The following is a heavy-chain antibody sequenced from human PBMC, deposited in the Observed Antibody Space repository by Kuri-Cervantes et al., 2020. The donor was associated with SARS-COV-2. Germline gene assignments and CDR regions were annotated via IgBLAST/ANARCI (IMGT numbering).Heavy chain of an antibody. CDR3: ARADFWSGYYIDY. D-gene: IGHD3-3*01. V-gene: IGHV3-9*01. J-gene: IGHJ4*02. CDR1: GFTFDDYA. Sequence: SLKISCAASGFTFDDYAMHWVRQAPGKGLEWVSGISWNSGSIGYADSVKGRFTISRDNAKNSLYLQMNSLRAEDTAVYYCARADFWSGYYIDYWGQGTLVTVSS. CDR2: ISWNSGSI.